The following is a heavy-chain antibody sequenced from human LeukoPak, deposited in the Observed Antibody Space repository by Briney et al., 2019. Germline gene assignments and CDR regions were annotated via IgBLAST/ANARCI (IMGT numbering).Heavy chain of an antibody. Sequence: GGSLRLSCTAPGFTFSDYYMDWVRQAPGKGPEWVGRTRDKAHRYTTEYAASVKGRFSICRDDSKNSLYLQMNSLKTEDTAVYYCARGLNGNDFGDIHWGQGTLVAVSS. V-gene: IGHV3-72*01. CDR3: ARGLNGNDFGDIH. D-gene: IGHD5-12*01. J-gene: IGHJ4*02. CDR2: TRDKAHRYTT. CDR1: GFTFSDYY.